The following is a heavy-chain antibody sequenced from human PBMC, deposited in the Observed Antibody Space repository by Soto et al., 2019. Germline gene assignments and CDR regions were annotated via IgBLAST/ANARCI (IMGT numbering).Heavy chain of an antibody. J-gene: IGHJ3*02. CDR1: GFTFSSYG. CDR3: ARVEADDAFDI. CDR2: IWYDGSNK. V-gene: IGHV3-33*01. Sequence: QVQLVESGGGVVQPGRSLRLSCAASGFTFSSYGMHWVRQAPGKGLEWVAVIWYDGSNKYYADSVKGRFTISRDNSKNTLYLQMNSLRAEDTAVYYCARVEADDAFDIWGQGTMVTVSS.